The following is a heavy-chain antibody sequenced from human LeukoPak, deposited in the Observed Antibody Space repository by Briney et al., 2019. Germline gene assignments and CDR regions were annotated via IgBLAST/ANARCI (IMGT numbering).Heavy chain of an antibody. Sequence: PSETLSLTCTVSGGSISSYYWSWIRQPPGKGLEWIGYIYYSGSTNYNPSLKSRVTISVDTSKNQFSLKLSSVTAADTAVYYCARVKGSSLSYFDYWGQGTLVTVSS. CDR3: ARVKGSSLSYFDY. J-gene: IGHJ4*02. CDR2: IYYSGST. CDR1: GGSISSYY. V-gene: IGHV4-59*12. D-gene: IGHD6-13*01.